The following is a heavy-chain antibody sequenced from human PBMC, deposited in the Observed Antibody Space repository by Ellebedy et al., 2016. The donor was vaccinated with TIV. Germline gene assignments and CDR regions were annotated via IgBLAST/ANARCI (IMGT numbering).Heavy chain of an antibody. J-gene: IGHJ4*02. CDR3: ARGTGDR. CDR2: INEDGTKK. V-gene: IGHV3-7*01. CDR1: GFTLNNYW. D-gene: IGHD3-16*01. Sequence: GESLKISCTASGFTLNNYWMTWVRQAPGKGLEWVANINEDGTKKHYVDSVRGRFTLSRDNAKSTVYLQMSSLRHDDTALYYCARGTGDRWGQGTLVTVSS.